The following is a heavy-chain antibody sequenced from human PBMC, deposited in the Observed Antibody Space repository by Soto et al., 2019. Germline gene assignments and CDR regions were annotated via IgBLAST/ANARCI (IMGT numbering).Heavy chain of an antibody. V-gene: IGHV3-23*01. CDR3: AKSGGSYHYYYGMDV. J-gene: IGHJ6*02. CDR2: ISGSGGST. CDR1: GFTFSSYA. Sequence: GSRRLSCAASGFTFSSYAMSWVRQAPGKGLEWVSAISGSGGSTYYADSVKGRFTISRDNSKNTLYLQMNSLRAEDTAVYYCAKSGGSYHYYYGMDVWGQGTTVTVSS. D-gene: IGHD3-16*01.